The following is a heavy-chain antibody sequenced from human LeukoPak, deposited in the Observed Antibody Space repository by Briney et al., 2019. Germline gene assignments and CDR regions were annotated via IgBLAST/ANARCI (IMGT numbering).Heavy chain of an antibody. CDR2: INDRGHT. J-gene: IGHJ4*02. CDR1: GGSFIGYH. D-gene: IGHD4-23*01. Sequence: PSETLSLTCSVHGGSFIGYHWNWRRQSPEKGLEWIGEINDRGHTNYNPSLESRVTISVDSSKKQFTLKLNSVTAADTAVYYCARDPTTEVNHPYDLHFWAQGTLVTVSS. V-gene: IGHV4-34*01. CDR3: ARDPTTEVNHPYDLHF.